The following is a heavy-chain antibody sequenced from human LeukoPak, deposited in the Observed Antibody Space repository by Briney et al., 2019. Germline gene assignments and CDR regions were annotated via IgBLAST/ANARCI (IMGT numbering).Heavy chain of an antibody. V-gene: IGHV3-23*01. CDR1: GFILSDHH. D-gene: IGHD6-19*01. Sequence: GGSLRLSCAASGFILSDHHMDWVRQAPGKGLEWVSTISDSGANTYYADSVRGRFTISRDNSKNTLYLQKNSLRADDTAIYYCAKSMTLQWRGFFDLWGRGTHVTVSS. CDR3: AKSMTLQWRGFFDL. CDR2: ISDSGANT. J-gene: IGHJ2*01.